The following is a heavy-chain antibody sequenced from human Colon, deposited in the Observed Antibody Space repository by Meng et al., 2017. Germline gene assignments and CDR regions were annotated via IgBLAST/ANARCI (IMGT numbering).Heavy chain of an antibody. V-gene: IGHV4-4*02. CDR1: CASGRVNSY. D-gene: IGHD4-23*01. CDR3: ARHGGYYQNF. J-gene: IGHJ4*02. Sequence: LEGSGQGLVKRSVTLSLACFVSCASGRVNSYCSWVRQPPGRGLEWIGQIDHRGSAYYRPSLNSRVTMSLDKSRNQFSLRLTSVTAADTAVYYCARHGGYYQNFWGQGTLVTVSS. CDR2: IDHRGSA.